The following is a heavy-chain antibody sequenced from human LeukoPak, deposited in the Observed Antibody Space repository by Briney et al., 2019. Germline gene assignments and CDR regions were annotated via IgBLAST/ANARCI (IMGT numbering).Heavy chain of an antibody. CDR2: ARNKANSYTT. CDR1: GLTFSDHY. J-gene: IGHJ4*02. V-gene: IGHV3-72*01. CDR3: AVGYCSGGSCSGSDGDY. Sequence: GGSLRLSCAASGLTFSDHYMDRVRQAPGKGLEWVGRARNKANSYTTEYAASVQGRFTISRDDSENLLYLQMNSLKTEDTAVYYCAVGYCSGGSCSGSDGDYWGQGTLVTVSS. D-gene: IGHD2-15*01.